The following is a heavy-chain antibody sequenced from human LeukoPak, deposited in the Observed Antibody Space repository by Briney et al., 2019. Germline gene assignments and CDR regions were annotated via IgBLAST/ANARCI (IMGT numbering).Heavy chain of an antibody. Sequence: GASVKVSCKASGYTFTGYYMHWGRQAPGQGLEWRGWINPNSGCTNYAQKFQGRVTMTRDTSISTAYMELSRLRSDDTAVYYCARDGASRYSHGYWGQGTLVTVSS. D-gene: IGHD5-18*01. CDR2: INPNSGCT. V-gene: IGHV1-2*02. J-gene: IGHJ4*02. CDR1: GYTFTGYY. CDR3: ARDGASRYSHGY.